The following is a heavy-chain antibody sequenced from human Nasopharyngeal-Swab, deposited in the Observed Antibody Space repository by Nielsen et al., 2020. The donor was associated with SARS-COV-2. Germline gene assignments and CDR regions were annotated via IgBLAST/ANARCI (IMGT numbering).Heavy chain of an antibody. Sequence: ESLKISCKTSGYNFANFWIGWVRQMPGKGLEWMGSIYPGNSDTRYSPAFHGRVTMSADKSINTAYLQWTSLRASDTAVYFCARRAARDGYNYEVDPWGQGTLVTVSS. CDR1: GYNFANFW. J-gene: IGHJ5*02. D-gene: IGHD5-24*01. V-gene: IGHV5-51*01. CDR2: IYPGNSDT. CDR3: ARRAARDGYNYEVDP.